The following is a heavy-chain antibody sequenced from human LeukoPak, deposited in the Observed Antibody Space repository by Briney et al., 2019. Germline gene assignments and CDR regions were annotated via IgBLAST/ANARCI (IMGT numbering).Heavy chain of an antibody. Sequence: SETLSLTCTVSGGSISSSSYYWGWIRQPPGKGLEWIGSIYYSGSTYYNPSLKSRVTISVDTSKNQFSLKLSSVTAADTAVYYCARVEFDYGSGSYYACRDCYAFDIWGQGTMVTVSS. CDR1: GGSISSSSYY. V-gene: IGHV4-39*07. CDR3: ARVEFDYGSGSYYACRDCYAFDI. D-gene: IGHD3-10*01. J-gene: IGHJ3*02. CDR2: IYYSGST.